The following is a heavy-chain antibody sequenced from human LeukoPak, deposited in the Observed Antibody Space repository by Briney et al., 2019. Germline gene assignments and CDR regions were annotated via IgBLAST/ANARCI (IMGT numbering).Heavy chain of an antibody. D-gene: IGHD6-19*01. V-gene: IGHV3-23*01. CDR3: TKDRHSSGWPNWFDP. CDR1: GFTFSSYD. CDR2: ISGDAVSK. Sequence: GGSLRLSCRGSGFTFSSYDMSWVRRAPGKGLEWVSSISGDAVSKYYAESVRGRFTISRDNSKDTLYLQMNSLRAEDTALYFCTKDRHSSGWPNWFDPWGQGSLVIVSS. J-gene: IGHJ5*02.